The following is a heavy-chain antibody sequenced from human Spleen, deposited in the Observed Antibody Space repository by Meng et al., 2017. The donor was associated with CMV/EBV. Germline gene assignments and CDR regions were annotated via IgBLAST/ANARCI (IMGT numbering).Heavy chain of an antibody. CDR2: INPNSGGT. CDR3: ARDLRNPSGTLDY. J-gene: IGHJ4*02. Sequence: GGSLRLSCTVSGGSVSSGRYYWSWVRQPPGKGLEWMGWINPNSGGTNYAQKFQGRVTMTRDTSISTAYMELSRLRSDDTAVYYCARDLRNPSGTLDYWGQGTLVTVSS. V-gene: IGHV1-2*02. CDR1: GGSVSSGRYY. D-gene: IGHD1-14*01.